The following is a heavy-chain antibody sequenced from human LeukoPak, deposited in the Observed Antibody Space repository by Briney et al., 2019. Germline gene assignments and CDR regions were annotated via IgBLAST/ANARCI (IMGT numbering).Heavy chain of an antibody. J-gene: IGHJ3*02. CDR1: GGSISSYY. Sequence: PSETLSLTCTVSGGSISSYYWSWIRQPPGKGLEWIGYIYYSGSTNYNPSLKSRVTISVDTSKNQFSLKLSSVTAADTAVYYCARTVAAAGIRGFDIWGQGTMVTVSS. D-gene: IGHD6-13*01. V-gene: IGHV4-59*01. CDR2: IYYSGST. CDR3: ARTVAAAGIRGFDI.